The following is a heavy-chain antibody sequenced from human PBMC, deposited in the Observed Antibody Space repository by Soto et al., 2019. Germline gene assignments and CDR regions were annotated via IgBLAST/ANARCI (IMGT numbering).Heavy chain of an antibody. CDR1: GFTFSSYE. V-gene: IGHV3-48*03. CDR2: ISSSGSTI. CDR3: ARDRDYYDSSGYCDY. D-gene: IGHD3-22*01. Sequence: GGSLRLSCAASGFTFSSYEMNWVRQAPGKGLEWVSYISSSGSTIYYADSVKGRFTISRDNAKNSLYLQMNSLRAEDTAVYYCARDRDYYDSSGYCDYWGQGTLVTVSS. J-gene: IGHJ4*02.